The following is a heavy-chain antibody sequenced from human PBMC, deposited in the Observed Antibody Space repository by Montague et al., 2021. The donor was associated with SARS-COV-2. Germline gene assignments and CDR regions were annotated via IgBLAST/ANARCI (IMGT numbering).Heavy chain of an antibody. Sequence: SETLSLTCAVYGGSFSGYYWSWIRQPPGKGLEWIGEINHSGSTYYNPSLKGRVTISVDTSKNQFSLKLSSVTAADTAVYYCAVNSNYYYYYGMDVWGQGTTVTVSS. V-gene: IGHV4-34*01. D-gene: IGHD4-11*01. CDR3: AVNSNYYYYYGMDV. J-gene: IGHJ6*02. CDR2: INHSGST. CDR1: GGSFSGYY.